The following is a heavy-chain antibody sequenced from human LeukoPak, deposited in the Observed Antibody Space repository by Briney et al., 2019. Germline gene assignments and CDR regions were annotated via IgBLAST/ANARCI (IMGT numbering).Heavy chain of an antibody. J-gene: IGHJ4*02. CDR1: GFTFSSYV. CDR2: LTGSGGNT. CDR3: AKSRVGYDY. V-gene: IGHV3-23*01. D-gene: IGHD1-26*01. Sequence: GGSLRLSCAASGFTFSSYVMSWVRQAPGQGLECVSTLTGSGGNTYYADSVKGRFTISRDNSKNTLYLQMNSLRAEDTAVYYCAKSRVGYDYWGQGTLVNVSS.